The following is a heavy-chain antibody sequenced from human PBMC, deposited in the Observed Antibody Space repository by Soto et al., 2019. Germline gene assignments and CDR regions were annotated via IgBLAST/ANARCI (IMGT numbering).Heavy chain of an antibody. Sequence: AASVKVSCKASGYTFTSYGISWVRQAPGQGLEWMGWISAYNGNTNYAQKLQGRVTMTTDTSTSTAYMELSSLRSEDTAIYYCATGLQHLVNLYYLDLWGQGTLVTVSS. CDR3: ATGLQHLVNLYYLDL. CDR2: ISAYNGNT. J-gene: IGHJ4*02. V-gene: IGHV1-18*01. CDR1: GYTFTSYG. D-gene: IGHD2-15*01.